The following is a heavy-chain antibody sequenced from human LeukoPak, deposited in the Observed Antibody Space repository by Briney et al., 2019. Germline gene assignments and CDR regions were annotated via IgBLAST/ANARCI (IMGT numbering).Heavy chain of an antibody. J-gene: IGHJ5*02. D-gene: IGHD6-13*01. Sequence: GGSLRLSCAASGLDLTTSSMTWVRQAPAKGLEWVSSIRIGGGGTYYADSVKGRFTISRDNSENTLHLQMNNLRVEDTARYFCARCMVLSQGWCNWFDPWGQGTLVTVSS. CDR2: IRIGGGGT. CDR1: GLDLTTSS. CDR3: ARCMVLSQGWCNWFDP. V-gene: IGHV3-23*01.